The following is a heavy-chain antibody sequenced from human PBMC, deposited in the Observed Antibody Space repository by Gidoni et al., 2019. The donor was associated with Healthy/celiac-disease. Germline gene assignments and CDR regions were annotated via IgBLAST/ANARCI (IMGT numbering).Heavy chain of an antibody. CDR1: GGSISSYY. J-gene: IGHJ4*02. Sequence: QVQLQESGPGLVKPSETLSLTCTVSGGSISSYYWSWIRQPPGKGLEWIGYIYYSGSTNYNPSLKSRVTTSVDTSKTQFSLKLSSVTAADTAVYYCATVPAAANMGGYWGQGTLVTVSS. V-gene: IGHV4-59*01. CDR2: IYYSGST. CDR3: ATVPAAANMGGY. D-gene: IGHD2-2*01.